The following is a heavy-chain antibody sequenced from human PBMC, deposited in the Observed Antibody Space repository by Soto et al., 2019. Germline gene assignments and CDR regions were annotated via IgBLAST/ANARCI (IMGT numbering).Heavy chain of an antibody. V-gene: IGHV1-18*01. Sequence: GASVKVSCKASGYTFTSYGISWVRQAPGQGLEWMGWISAYNGNTNYAQKLQGRVTMTTDTSTSTAYMELRSLRSDDTAVYYCARADSDILTEGYYGMDVWGQGTTVTVSS. J-gene: IGHJ6*02. CDR3: ARADSDILTEGYYGMDV. D-gene: IGHD3-9*01. CDR2: ISAYNGNT. CDR1: GYTFTSYG.